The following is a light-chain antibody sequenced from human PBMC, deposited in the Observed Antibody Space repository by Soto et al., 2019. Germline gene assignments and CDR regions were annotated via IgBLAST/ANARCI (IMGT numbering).Light chain of an antibody. CDR2: KAS. Sequence: DIQMTQSQSSVSASVGDRVTIAWRASQGISSWLAWYQQKPGKAPKLLIYKASSLESGVPSRFSGSGSGTEFTLSISRLRPDDFATYYCQQYDGRPWTFGQGTKVDIX. V-gene: IGKV1-5*03. CDR1: QGISSW. J-gene: IGKJ1*01. CDR3: QQYDGRPWT.